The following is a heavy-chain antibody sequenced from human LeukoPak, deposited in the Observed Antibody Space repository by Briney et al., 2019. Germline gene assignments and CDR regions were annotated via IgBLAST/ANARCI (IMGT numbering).Heavy chain of an antibody. CDR3: ARQPIRFLEWLWWFDP. CDR1: GYSISSGYY. J-gene: IGHJ5*02. V-gene: IGHV4-38-2*01. Sequence: SETLSLTCAVSGYSISSGYYWGWIRQPPGKGLEWTGSIYHSGSTYYNPSLKSRVTISVDTSKNQFSLKLSSVTAADTAVYYCARQPIRFLEWLWWFDPWGQGTLVTVSS. CDR2: IYHSGST. D-gene: IGHD3-3*01.